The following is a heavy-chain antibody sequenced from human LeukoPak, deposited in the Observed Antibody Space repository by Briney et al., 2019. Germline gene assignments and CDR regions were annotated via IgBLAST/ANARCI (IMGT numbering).Heavy chain of an antibody. V-gene: IGHV4-4*07. CDR1: GGSISSYY. D-gene: IGHD3-10*01. J-gene: IGHJ4*02. Sequence: SETLSLTCTVSGGSISSYYWSWIRQSAGKGLEWLGRIYTTETTNYNPPLKSRVTMSLDTSKNQFSLKLSSVTAADTAVYYCARGTMVRGYDYWGQGTLVTVSS. CDR2: IYTTETT. CDR3: ARGTMVRGYDY.